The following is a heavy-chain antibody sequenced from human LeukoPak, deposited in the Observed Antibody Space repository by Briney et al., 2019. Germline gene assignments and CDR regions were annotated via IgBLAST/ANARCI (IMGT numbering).Heavy chain of an antibody. Sequence: GSLRLFCAASGITLSSYCIKLVRQAPGKGLGWVSSISSSSSYIYYADSVKGRFTISRDNAKNSLYLQMNSLRAEDTAVYYCARDWSGRWLQSGHDAFDIWGQGTMVTVSS. CDR3: ARDWSGRWLQSGHDAFDI. J-gene: IGHJ3*02. CDR1: GITLSSYC. D-gene: IGHD5-24*01. CDR2: ISSSSSYI. V-gene: IGHV3-21*01.